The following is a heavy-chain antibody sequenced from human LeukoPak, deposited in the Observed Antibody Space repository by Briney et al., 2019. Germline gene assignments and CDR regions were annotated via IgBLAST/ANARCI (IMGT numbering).Heavy chain of an antibody. J-gene: IGHJ4*02. CDR2: INGGNGNT. D-gene: IGHD6-13*01. CDR1: GYTFTSYA. V-gene: IGHV1-3*01. CDR3: ARGSLSSRDFDY. Sequence: ASVKVSCKASGYTFTSYAMHWVCQAPGQRLEWMGWINGGNGNTKYSQKFLGRVAISRDTSASTAYMELSSLRSEDTAVYYCARGSLSSRDFDYWGQGTLVTVSS.